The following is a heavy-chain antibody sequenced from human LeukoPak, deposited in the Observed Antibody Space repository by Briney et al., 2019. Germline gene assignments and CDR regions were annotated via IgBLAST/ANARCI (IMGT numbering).Heavy chain of an antibody. CDR3: ARSLLFDGYYYFDY. V-gene: IGHV1-2*04. CDR1: GYTFTGYY. CDR2: INPNSGGT. J-gene: IGHJ4*02. Sequence: GASVKVSCKASGYTFTGYYMYWVRQAPGQGLEWMGWINPNSGGTNYAQKFQGWVTMTRDASISTAYMELSRLRSEDTALYYCARSLLFDGYYYFDYWGQGTLVTVSS. D-gene: IGHD3-22*01.